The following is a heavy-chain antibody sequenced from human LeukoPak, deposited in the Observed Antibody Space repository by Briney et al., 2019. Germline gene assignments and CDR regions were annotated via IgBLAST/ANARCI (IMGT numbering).Heavy chain of an antibody. CDR2: INTDGSST. J-gene: IGHJ4*02. CDR3: AKGAYYDSSGYYY. Sequence: GGSLRLSCAASGFTFSSYWMHWVRQAPGKGLVWVSRINTDGSSTSYADSVKGRFTIPRDNAKNTLYLQMNSLRAEDTAVYYCAKGAYYDSSGYYYWGQGTLVTVSS. V-gene: IGHV3-74*01. D-gene: IGHD3-22*01. CDR1: GFTFSSYW.